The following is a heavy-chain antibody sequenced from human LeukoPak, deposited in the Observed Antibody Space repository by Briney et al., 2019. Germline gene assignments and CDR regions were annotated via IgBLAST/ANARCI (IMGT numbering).Heavy chain of an antibody. J-gene: IGHJ4*02. D-gene: IGHD1-1*01. V-gene: IGHV3-7*04. CDR3: ARESGPVGRPVDY. Sequence: GGSLRLSCAASGFTFITYWLSWVRQAPGKGLEWVANIKQDGSEKYYVDSVKGRFTISRENAKKSLYLQMNSLRAEDTAVYYCARESGPVGRPVDYWGRGTLVTVSS. CDR2: IKQDGSEK. CDR1: GFTFITYW.